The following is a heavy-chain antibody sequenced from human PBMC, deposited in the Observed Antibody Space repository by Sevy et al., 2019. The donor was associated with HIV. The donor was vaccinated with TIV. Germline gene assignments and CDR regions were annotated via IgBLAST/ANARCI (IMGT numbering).Heavy chain of an antibody. CDR1: GYTLTAFA. J-gene: IGHJ4*02. CDR2: FDPEDDER. Sequence: ASVKVSCKVSGYTLTAFAMHWVRQAPGKGLEWMGTFDPEDDERNYAQKFQGRVSMTEDTSADTAYMELSSLRSEDTAIYYCATTKDYYDSSAYPVDYWGQGTLVTVSS. V-gene: IGHV1-24*01. D-gene: IGHD3-22*01. CDR3: ATTKDYYDSSAYPVDY.